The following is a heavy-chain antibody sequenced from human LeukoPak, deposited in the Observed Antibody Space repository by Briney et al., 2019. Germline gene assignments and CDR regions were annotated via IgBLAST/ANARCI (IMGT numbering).Heavy chain of an antibody. V-gene: IGHV3-21*01. D-gene: IGHD1-26*01. CDR3: ARDGEVGVGRWFDP. CDR2: ISTSSSYI. J-gene: IGHJ5*02. Sequence: GGSLRLSCAASGFTFSSYSMNWVRQAPGKGLEWVSFISTSSSYIYYADSVKGRFTFSRDNAKNSLSLQMNSLRAEDTAVYYCARDGEVGVGRWFDPWGQGTLVTVSS. CDR1: GFTFSSYS.